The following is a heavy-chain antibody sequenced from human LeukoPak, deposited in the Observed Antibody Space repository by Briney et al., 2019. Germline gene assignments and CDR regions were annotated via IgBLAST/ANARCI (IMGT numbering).Heavy chain of an antibody. CDR3: ARAEQRFLERPNFDY. J-gene: IGHJ4*02. CDR1: GGTFSSYA. D-gene: IGHD3-3*01. CDR2: IIPIFGTA. V-gene: IGHV1-69*13. Sequence: ASVKVSCKASGGTFSSYAISWVRQAPGQGLEWMGGIIPIFGTANYAQKFQGRVTITADESTSTAYMELRSLRSDDTAVYYCARAEQRFLERPNFDYWGQGTLVTVSS.